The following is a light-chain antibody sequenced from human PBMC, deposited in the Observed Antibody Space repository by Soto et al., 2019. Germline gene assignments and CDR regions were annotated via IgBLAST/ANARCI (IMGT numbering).Light chain of an antibody. J-gene: IGLJ2*01. CDR1: SSDVGSYNY. Sequence: QSALTQPPSASGSPGQSVTISCTGTSSDVGSYNYVSWYQQHPDKATKLMIYEVNKRPSGVPDRFSGSKSGNSASLTVSGLQAEDEADYYCTSYAGYKNPVVFGGGTKLTVL. V-gene: IGLV2-8*01. CDR3: TSYAGYKNPVV. CDR2: EVN.